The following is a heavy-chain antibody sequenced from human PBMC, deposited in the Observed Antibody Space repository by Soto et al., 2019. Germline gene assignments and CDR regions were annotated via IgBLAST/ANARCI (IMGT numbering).Heavy chain of an antibody. CDR1: GGSFSGYY. CDR2: INHSGST. CDR3: ARAYYYYYYYMDV. Sequence: SETLSLTSAVYGGSFSGYYCSWIRQPPGKGLEWIGEINHSGSTNYNPSLKSRVTISVDTSKNQFSLKLSSVTAADTAVYYCARAYYYYYYYMDVWGKGTTVTVSS. J-gene: IGHJ6*03. V-gene: IGHV4-34*01.